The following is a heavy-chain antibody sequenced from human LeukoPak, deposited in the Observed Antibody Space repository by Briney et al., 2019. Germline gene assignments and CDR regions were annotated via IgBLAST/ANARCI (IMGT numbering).Heavy chain of an antibody. J-gene: IGHJ6*03. V-gene: IGHV3-73*01. CDR1: GFTFSGSA. CDR2: IRSKANRYAT. D-gene: IGHD3-22*01. Sequence: GGSLRLSCAASGFTFSGSAMHWVRQASGKGLEWVGRIRSKANRYATAYAASVKGRFTISRDDSKNTAYLQMNSLKTEDTAVYYCTRHTYDSSGYYSAFYYYYYMDVWGKGTTVTISS. CDR3: TRHTYDSSGYYSAFYYYYYMDV.